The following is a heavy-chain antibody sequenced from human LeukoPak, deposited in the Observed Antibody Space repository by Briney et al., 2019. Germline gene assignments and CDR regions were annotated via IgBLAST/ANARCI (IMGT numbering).Heavy chain of an antibody. CDR1: GYTFTSYG. CDR3: ARDPHPPRTESFDY. J-gene: IGHJ4*02. CDR2: IRAYNGNT. Sequence: ASVKVSCKASGYTFTSYGISWVRQAPGQGLEWMGWIRAYNGNTNFAQKLQGRVTMTTDTSTSTAYMELRSLRSDDTAVYYCARDPHPPRTESFDYWGQGTLVTVSS. D-gene: IGHD1-1*01. V-gene: IGHV1-18*01.